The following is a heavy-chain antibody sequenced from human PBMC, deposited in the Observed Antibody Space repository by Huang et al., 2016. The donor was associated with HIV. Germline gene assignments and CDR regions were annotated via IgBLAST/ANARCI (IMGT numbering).Heavy chain of an antibody. D-gene: IGHD3-10*01. CDR1: GFTFTNYA. Sequence: EVQLVESGGGLVKPGGSLRLSCVASGFTFTNYAMNWVRQARGKGLGWVSDSGSSSSYIYYADSVKGRFTLSRDDTKNSLYLQMNSLRAEDTAVYYCARPQGDKVRGIIRSYYYYYGMDVWGRGTTVTVSS. J-gene: IGHJ6*02. CDR2: SGSSSSYI. CDR3: ARPQGDKVRGIIRSYYYYYGMDV. V-gene: IGHV3-21*06.